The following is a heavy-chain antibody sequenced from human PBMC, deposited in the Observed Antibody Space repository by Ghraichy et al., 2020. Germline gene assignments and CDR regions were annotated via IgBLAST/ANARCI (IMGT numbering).Heavy chain of an antibody. D-gene: IGHD1-26*01. Sequence: GGSLRLSCAASGFTFSSNNMNWVRQAPGKGLEWVSIIYSGGSTFYADSVKGRFTISRDNTKNTLYLQMNSLRAEDTAVYYCARNCIVGTTTRCGPFDNWGQGTMAVFSS. CDR2: IYSGGST. V-gene: IGHV3-53*01. J-gene: IGHJ3*02. CDR3: ARNCIVGTTTRCGPFDN. CDR1: GFTFSSNN.